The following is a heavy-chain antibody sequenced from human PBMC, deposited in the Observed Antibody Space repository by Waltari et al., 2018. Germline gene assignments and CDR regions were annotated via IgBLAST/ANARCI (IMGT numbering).Heavy chain of an antibody. CDR2: SSVYNGNT. CDR3: AVGEGDSLLYYYMDV. J-gene: IGHJ6*03. CDR1: GDTFTSFG. Sequence: QIQLVQSGPEVKKPGASVKVSCKASGDTFTSFGISWVRQAPGQGLEWMGWSSVYNGNTRYAEKIQCRVTMTTDTSTSTAYMELRSLRFDDTAIYYCAVGEGDSLLYYYMDVWGKGTTVTVSS. V-gene: IGHV1-18*01. D-gene: IGHD2-21*02.